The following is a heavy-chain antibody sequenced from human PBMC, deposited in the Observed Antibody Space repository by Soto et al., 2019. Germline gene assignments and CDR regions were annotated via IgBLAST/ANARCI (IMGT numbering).Heavy chain of an antibody. J-gene: IGHJ6*02. D-gene: IGHD6-19*01. CDR2: IIPIFGTA. Sequence: SVKVSCKASGGTFSSCAISWVRQAPGQGLEWMGGIIPIFGTANYAQKFQGRVTITADKSTSTAYMELSSLRSEDTAVYYCAXRHSSGWTGYYYYGMDVWGQGTTVTVSS. CDR1: GGTFSSCA. V-gene: IGHV1-69*06. CDR3: AXRHSSGWTGYYYYGMDV.